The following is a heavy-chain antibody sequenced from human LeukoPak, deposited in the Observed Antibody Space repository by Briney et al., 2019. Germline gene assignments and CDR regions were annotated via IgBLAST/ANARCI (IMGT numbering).Heavy chain of an antibody. CDR3: SGSSRGVFDY. J-gene: IGHJ4*02. V-gene: IGHV3-30*02. CDR2: IRYDGSKK. CDR1: GFTFSSYG. D-gene: IGHD3-10*01. Sequence: GGSLRLSCAASGFTFSSYGMHWVRQAPGKGLEWVAFIRYDGSKKYYADSVKGRFTISRDNAKNSLYLQMNSLRAEDTAVYYCSGSSRGVFDYWGQGTLVTVSS.